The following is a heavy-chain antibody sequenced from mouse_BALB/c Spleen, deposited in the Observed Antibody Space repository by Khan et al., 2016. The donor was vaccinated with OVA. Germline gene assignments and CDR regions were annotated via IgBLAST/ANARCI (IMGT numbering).Heavy chain of an antibody. V-gene: IGHV1-20*02. CDR3: ARIYGSDFDY. J-gene: IGHJ2*01. CDR2: INPHIGET. D-gene: IGHD1-1*01. CDR1: GYSFTGYF. Sequence: VQLKQSGPELVKPGASVKISCKASGYSFTGYFMNWVMQSQGKSLEWIGRINPHIGETFYNQKFKGKATLTVDESSSTAHMELRSLASEDSAVYYCARIYGSDFDYWGQGTTLTVSS.